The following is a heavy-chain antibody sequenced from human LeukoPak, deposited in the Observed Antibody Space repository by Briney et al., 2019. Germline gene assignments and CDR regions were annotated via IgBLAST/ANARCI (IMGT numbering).Heavy chain of an antibody. CDR3: ARSGSYSPYFDY. D-gene: IGHD1-26*01. J-gene: IGHJ4*02. CDR2: ISSSSSYI. V-gene: IGHV3-21*01. Sequence: GGSLRLSCAASGFTFSSYSMNWVRQAPGKGLEWVSSISSSSSYIYYADSMKGRFTISRDNAKNSLYLQMNSLRAEDTAVYYCARSGSYSPYFDYWGQGTLVTVSS. CDR1: GFTFSSYS.